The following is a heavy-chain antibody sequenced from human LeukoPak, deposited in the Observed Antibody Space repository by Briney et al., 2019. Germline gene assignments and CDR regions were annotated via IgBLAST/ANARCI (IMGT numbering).Heavy chain of an antibody. CDR1: GFTVSSNY. D-gene: IGHD3-10*01. CDR2: IYSGGST. J-gene: IGHJ4*02. Sequence: GGSLRLSCAASGFTVSSNYMSWVRQAPGKGLEWVSVIYSGGSTYYADSVKGRFTISRGNSKNTLYLQMNSLRAEDTAVYYCARDYYGSGSSFSDYWGQGTLVTVSS. CDR3: ARDYYGSGSSFSDY. V-gene: IGHV3-66*01.